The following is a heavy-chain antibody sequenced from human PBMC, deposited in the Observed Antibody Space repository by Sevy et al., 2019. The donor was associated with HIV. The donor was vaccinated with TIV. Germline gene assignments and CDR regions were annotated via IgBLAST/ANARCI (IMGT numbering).Heavy chain of an antibody. D-gene: IGHD4-17*01. V-gene: IGHV2-5*02. CDR2: IPWDDDK. CDR1: GFSLTTSGMG. Sequence: SGPTLVKPTQTLTLTCTFSGFSLTTSGMGVGWIRQPPGKALEWLALIPWDDDKDYSPSLKSRLTITNDTSKNQVVLTMTNMDPLDTATYYCAHSLYGDYTNSSDPWGQGTLVTVSS. J-gene: IGHJ5*02. CDR3: AHSLYGDYTNSSDP.